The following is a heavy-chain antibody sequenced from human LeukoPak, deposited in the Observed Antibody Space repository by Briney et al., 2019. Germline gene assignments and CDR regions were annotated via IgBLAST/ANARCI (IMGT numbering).Heavy chain of an antibody. CDR2: IYYSGST. D-gene: IGHD4-17*01. J-gene: IGHJ4*02. Sequence: SETQSLTCTVSGGSISSGDYYWSWIRQPPGKGLEWIGYIYYSGSTYYNPSLKSRVTISVDTSKNQFSLKLSSVTAADTAVYYCARGDMGDYEDYWGQGTLVPSPQ. CDR3: ARGDMGDYEDY. V-gene: IGHV4-30-4*01. CDR1: GGSISSGDYY.